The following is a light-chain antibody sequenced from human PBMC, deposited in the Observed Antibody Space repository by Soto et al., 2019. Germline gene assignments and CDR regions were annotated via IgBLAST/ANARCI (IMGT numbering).Light chain of an antibody. CDR2: DAS. J-gene: IGKJ4*01. V-gene: IGKV3-15*01. Sequence: EIVMTQSPATLSVSPGEGATLSCRASQNVHTDLAWYQQKPGQAPRLLIYDASTRATGIPARFSGSGSGTEFPLTNSSLQSEDFAVYYCQQYTNSPPLAVGGGNKVEI. CDR1: QNVHTD. CDR3: QQYTNSPPLA.